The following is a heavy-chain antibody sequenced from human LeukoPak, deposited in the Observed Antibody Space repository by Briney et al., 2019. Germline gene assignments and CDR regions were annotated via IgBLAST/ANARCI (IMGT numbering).Heavy chain of an antibody. J-gene: IGHJ6*02. CDR1: GGSISSYY. V-gene: IGHV4-59*08. CDR2: IYYSRTT. Sequence: SETLSLTCTVSGGSISSYYWSWIRQPPEKGLEWIGYIYYSRTTNYNPSLKSRVTISVDTSKNQFSLKLSSVTAADTAVYYCATNGMDVWGQGTTVTVSS. CDR3: ATNGMDV.